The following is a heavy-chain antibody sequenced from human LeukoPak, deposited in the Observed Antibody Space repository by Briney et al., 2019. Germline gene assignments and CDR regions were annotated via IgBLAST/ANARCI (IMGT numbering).Heavy chain of an antibody. CDR1: GGSFSGYY. Sequence: SETLSLTCAVYGGSFSGYYWSWIRQPPGKGLEWIGSIYYSGSTYYNPSLKSRVTISVDTSKNQFSLKLSSVTAADTAVYYCARKGGNPPYYFDYWGQGTLVTVSS. J-gene: IGHJ4*02. CDR3: ARKGGNPPYYFDY. D-gene: IGHD4-23*01. V-gene: IGHV4-34*01. CDR2: IYYSGST.